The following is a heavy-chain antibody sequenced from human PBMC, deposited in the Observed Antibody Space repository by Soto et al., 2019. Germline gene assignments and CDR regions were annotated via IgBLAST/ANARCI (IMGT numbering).Heavy chain of an antibody. Sequence: QVQLVESGGGVVQPGRSLRLSCAASGFTFSSYGMHWVRQAPGKGLEWVAVIIYDGSNKYYADSVKGRITISRDNSKNTLYLQMNSLRADDTAVYYCARGPQFYYDSSAYGGAFDVWGQGTMVTVSS. D-gene: IGHD3-22*01. CDR3: ARGPQFYYDSSAYGGAFDV. CDR1: GFTFSSYG. V-gene: IGHV3-33*01. CDR2: IIYDGSNK. J-gene: IGHJ3*01.